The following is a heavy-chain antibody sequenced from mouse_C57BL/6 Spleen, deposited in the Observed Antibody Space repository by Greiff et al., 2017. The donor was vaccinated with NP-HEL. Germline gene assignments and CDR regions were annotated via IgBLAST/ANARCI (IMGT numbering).Heavy chain of an antibody. J-gene: IGHJ4*01. Sequence: VQLQQSGPELVKPGASVKISCKASGYTFTDYYMNWVKQSHGKSLEWIGDINPNNGGTSYNQKFKGKATLTVDKSSSTAYMELRSLTSEDSAVYYCARPQTAQAYYYAMDYWGQGTSVTVSS. CDR2: INPNNGGT. CDR1: GYTFTDYY. V-gene: IGHV1-26*01. CDR3: ARPQTAQAYYYAMDY. D-gene: IGHD3-2*02.